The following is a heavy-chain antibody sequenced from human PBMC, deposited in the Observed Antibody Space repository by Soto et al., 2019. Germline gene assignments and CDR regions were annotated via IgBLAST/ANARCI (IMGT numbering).Heavy chain of an antibody. V-gene: IGHV1-18*01. CDR1: GYSFTSYG. Sequence: QVQLVQSAGEVKKPGASVKVSCKASGYSFTSYGISWVRRTPGQGLEWMGWISPYNGHTQFVERFQGRVTMTTDTTTKTAYIELRNLRSDDTAHYYCPRDLTIVPATHPRLENYGMDVWGQGTTVIVSS. D-gene: IGHD2-2*01. CDR2: ISPYNGHT. J-gene: IGHJ6*02. CDR3: PRDLTIVPATHPRLENYGMDV.